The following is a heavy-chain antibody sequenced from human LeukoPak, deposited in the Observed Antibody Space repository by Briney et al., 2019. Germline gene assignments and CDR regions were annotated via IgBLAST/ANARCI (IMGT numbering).Heavy chain of an antibody. CDR2: IKQDGSEK. CDR1: GFTFSSYW. J-gene: IGHJ4*02. V-gene: IGHV3-7*01. CDR3: ARALYNKGYYFDY. Sequence: GGSLRLSCAASGFTFSSYWMSWVRQAPGKGLEWVANIKQDGSEKYYVDSVEGRFTISRDNAKNSLYLQMNSLRAEDTAVYYCARALYNKGYYFDYWGQGTLVTVSS. D-gene: IGHD1-14*01.